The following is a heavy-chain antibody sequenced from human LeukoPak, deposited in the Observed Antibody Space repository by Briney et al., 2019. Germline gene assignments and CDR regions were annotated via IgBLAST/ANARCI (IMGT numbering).Heavy chain of an antibody. Sequence: ASVKVSCKASGGTFSSYAISWVRQAPGQGLEWMGRIIPILGIANYAQKFQGRVTITADKSTSTAYMELSSLRSEDTAVYYCARDRGIAAAGTPYFDYWGQGTLVTVSS. D-gene: IGHD6-13*01. J-gene: IGHJ4*02. CDR3: ARDRGIAAAGTPYFDY. CDR2: IIPILGIA. V-gene: IGHV1-69*04. CDR1: GGTFSSYA.